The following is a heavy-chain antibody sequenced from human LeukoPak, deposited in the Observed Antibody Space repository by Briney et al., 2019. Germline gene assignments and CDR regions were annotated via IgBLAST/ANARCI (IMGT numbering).Heavy chain of an antibody. Sequence: PSETLSLTCAVYNGSFKGYYWSWIRQPPGKGLEWIGEINHSGSTNYNPSLKSRVTISVDTSKNQFSLKLSSVTAADTAVYYCARVWGEVKDYYDSSGAFDIWGQGTMVTVSS. J-gene: IGHJ3*02. D-gene: IGHD3-22*01. CDR3: ARVWGEVKDYYDSSGAFDI. V-gene: IGHV4-34*01. CDR2: INHSGST. CDR1: NGSFKGYY.